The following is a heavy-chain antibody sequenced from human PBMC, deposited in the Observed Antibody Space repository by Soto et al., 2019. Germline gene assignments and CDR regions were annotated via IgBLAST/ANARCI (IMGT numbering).Heavy chain of an antibody. J-gene: IGHJ2*01. V-gene: IGHV3-23*01. CDR3: ARQVPGSTTRPDYWYFDL. CDR2: ISGGGDAT. CDR1: GFTLISYA. Sequence: EVQLLESGGGLVQPGGSLRLSCAASGFTLISYAMNWVRQAPGKGLQWVSAISGGGDATFYADSVKGRFTISRDNSRNTVTLQMNSLGADDTAVYYCARQVPGSTTRPDYWYFDLWGRGTLVTVSS. D-gene: IGHD3-10*01.